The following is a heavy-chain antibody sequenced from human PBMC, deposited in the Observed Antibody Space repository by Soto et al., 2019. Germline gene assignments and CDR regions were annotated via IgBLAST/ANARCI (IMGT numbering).Heavy chain of an antibody. Sequence: VQLLESGGGLVQPGGSLRLSCAASGFTFSSNAMSWVRQAPGKGLEWVSGISAGGGTTYYADSVKGRFTISRDNPKNTLYLQLNSLRAEDTAVYYCAKGYCNSASCRGIFDYWGQGVLVTVSS. V-gene: IGHV3-23*01. D-gene: IGHD2-2*01. CDR1: GFTFSSNA. CDR3: AKGYCNSASCRGIFDY. J-gene: IGHJ4*02. CDR2: ISAGGGTT.